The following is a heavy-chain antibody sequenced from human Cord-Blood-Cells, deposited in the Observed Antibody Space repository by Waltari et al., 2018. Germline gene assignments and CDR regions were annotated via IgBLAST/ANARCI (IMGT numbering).Heavy chain of an antibody. CDR2: TRNKANSYTT. V-gene: IGHV3-72*01. J-gene: IGHJ6*02. Sequence: EVQLVESGGGLVQPGGSLRLSCAASGFTFSDHYMDWVRQAPGQGLEWVGRTRNKANSYTTEYAASVKGRFTISRDDSKNSLYLQMNSLKTEDTAVYYCAMRGDYVRGRNYYYGMDVWGQGTTVTVSS. D-gene: IGHD3-16*01. CDR3: AMRGDYVRGRNYYYGMDV. CDR1: GFTFSDHY.